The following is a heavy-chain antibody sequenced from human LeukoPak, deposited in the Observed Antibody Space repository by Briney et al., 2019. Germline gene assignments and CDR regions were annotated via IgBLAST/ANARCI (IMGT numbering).Heavy chain of an antibody. J-gene: IGHJ4*02. D-gene: IGHD5-24*01. Sequence: SGRSLRLSCAASGFTFSSYAMHWVRQAPGKGLEWVAVISYDGSNKYYADSVKGRFTISRDNAKNSLYLQMNSLRAEDTAVYYCASREGGFDYWGQGTLVTVSS. CDR1: GFTFSSYA. CDR3: ASREGGFDY. V-gene: IGHV3-30-3*01. CDR2: ISYDGSNK.